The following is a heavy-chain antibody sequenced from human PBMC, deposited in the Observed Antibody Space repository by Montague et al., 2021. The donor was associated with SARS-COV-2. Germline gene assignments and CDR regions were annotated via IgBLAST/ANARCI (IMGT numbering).Heavy chain of an antibody. CDR1: GFTFSTYW. J-gene: IGHJ4*02. CDR2: INPDGDAT. Sequence: SLRLSCAASGFTFSTYWMYWIRQVPGKGLAWVSRINPDGDATTYADSVKGRFTISRDNSKNILYLQTSSLRGEDTAVYYCARSNLHDYADYWGRGNLVTVSS. V-gene: IGHV3-74*01. D-gene: IGHD4/OR15-4a*01. CDR3: ARSNLHDYADY.